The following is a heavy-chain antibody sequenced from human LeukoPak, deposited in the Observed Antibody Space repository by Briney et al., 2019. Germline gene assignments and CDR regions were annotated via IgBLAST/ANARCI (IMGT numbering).Heavy chain of an antibody. V-gene: IGHV1-69*01. CDR1: GGTFSSYA. CDR3: VRDMGGCDFYFNY. J-gene: IGHJ4*02. D-gene: IGHD5-12*01. Sequence: ASVKVSCKASGGTFSSYAISWVRQAPGQGLEWMGGIIPMFGTGNYAQKFQGRVTITADESTSTAYMELSSLRSEDTAVYYCVRDMGGCDFYFNYWGQGTLVTVSS. CDR2: IIPMFGTG.